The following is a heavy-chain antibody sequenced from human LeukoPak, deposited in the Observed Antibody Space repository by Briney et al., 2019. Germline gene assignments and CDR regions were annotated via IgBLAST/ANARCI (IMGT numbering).Heavy chain of an antibody. Sequence: GESLKISCKGSGYSFTNYWIVWVRQMPGKGLEWMGIIYPGDSDTRCSPSFQGQVTISADKSIYTAYLQWSSLKASDTAVYYCARITHDYGDNTYGLDVWGQGTTVTVSS. CDR3: ARITHDYGDNTYGLDV. D-gene: IGHD4-23*01. CDR2: IYPGDSDT. V-gene: IGHV5-51*01. CDR1: GYSFTNYW. J-gene: IGHJ6*02.